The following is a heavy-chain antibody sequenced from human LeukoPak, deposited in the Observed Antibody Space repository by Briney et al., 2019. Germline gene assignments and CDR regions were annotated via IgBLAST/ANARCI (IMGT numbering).Heavy chain of an antibody. CDR1: GFTFSNYA. CDR2: ISYDGGNK. J-gene: IGHJ4*02. CDR3: VRTDCTGGSCYPNFDY. D-gene: IGHD2-15*01. V-gene: IGHV3-30*01. Sequence: GRSLRLSCAASGFTFSNYAMHWVRQAPGKGLEWVAVISYDGGNKYYADSVKGRFTISRDNSNNTLYLQMNSLRPEDTAVYYCVRTDCTGGSCYPNFDYWGQGTLVTVSS.